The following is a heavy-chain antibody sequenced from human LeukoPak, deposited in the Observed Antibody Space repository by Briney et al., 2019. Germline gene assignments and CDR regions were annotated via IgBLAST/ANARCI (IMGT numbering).Heavy chain of an antibody. CDR1: GFTFDDYA. V-gene: IGHV3-9*01. Sequence: GGSLRLSCAASGFTFDDYAMHWVRQAPGKGLEWVSGISWNSGSIGYADSVKGRFTVSRDNAKNSLYLQMNSLRAEDTAVYYCARRMDNDYWGQGTLVTVSS. J-gene: IGHJ4*02. CDR3: ARRMDNDY. D-gene: IGHD2-8*01. CDR2: ISWNSGSI.